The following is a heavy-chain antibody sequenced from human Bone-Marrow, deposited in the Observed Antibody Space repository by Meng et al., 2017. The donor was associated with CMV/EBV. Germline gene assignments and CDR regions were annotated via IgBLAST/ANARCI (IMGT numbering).Heavy chain of an antibody. Sequence: GGSLRLSCAASGFTVSGNYMNWVRQAPGKGLEWVSLIYSGGTTYYADSVKGRFTISRDNSKNTLYLQMNSLRGEDTAVYYCARDKGYGSGMDVWGQGNTVTVSS. D-gene: IGHD5-12*01. J-gene: IGHJ6*02. CDR2: IYSGGTT. CDR1: GFTVSGNY. CDR3: ARDKGYGSGMDV. V-gene: IGHV3-66*02.